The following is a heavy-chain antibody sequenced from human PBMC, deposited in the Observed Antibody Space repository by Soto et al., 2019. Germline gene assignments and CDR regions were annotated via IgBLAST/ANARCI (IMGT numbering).Heavy chain of an antibody. J-gene: IGHJ4*02. Sequence: GESLKISCKASGYTFSNYWIAWVRQMPGKGLEWMGVIYPRDSDSKYSPALEGQVTFSVDKSIDTAYLKWTGLEASDTAIYFCARKFAPEFFDSWGQGTLVTVSS. V-gene: IGHV5-51*01. CDR2: IYPRDSDS. D-gene: IGHD3-10*01. CDR3: ARKFAPEFFDS. CDR1: GYTFSNYW.